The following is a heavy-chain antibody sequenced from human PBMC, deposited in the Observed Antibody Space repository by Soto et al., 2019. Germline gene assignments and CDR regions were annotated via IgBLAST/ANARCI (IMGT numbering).Heavy chain of an antibody. J-gene: IGHJ4*02. V-gene: IGHV1-18*01. D-gene: IGHD3-22*01. CDR2: INPNNGNR. CDR3: ARDRLSGYDSSGFDT. CDR1: GYSFSSYG. Sequence: QFQLEQSGAELRKPGASVKVSCKASGYSFSSYGMNWVRQAPGQGLEWMGWINPNNGNRNYSQKFEDRVTMTTATSTNTVFLELRSLKSDDTAIYYCARDRLSGYDSSGFDTWGQGTLVTVSS.